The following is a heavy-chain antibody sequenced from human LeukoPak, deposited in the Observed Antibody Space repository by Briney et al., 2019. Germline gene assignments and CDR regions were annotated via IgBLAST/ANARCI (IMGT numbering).Heavy chain of an antibody. CDR3: ARGRATTMTVADTQIYDY. CDR1: GYTFTGYY. Sequence: ASVKVSCEASGYTFTGYYMHWVRQAPGQGLEWMGWIEPKSGDTKIEEKFQGRVTMTRDTSIGTVYMELSSLRSDDTAVFYCARGRATTMTVADTQIYDYWGQGTLVTVSS. D-gene: IGHD3-22*01. CDR2: IEPKSGDT. J-gene: IGHJ4*02. V-gene: IGHV1-2*02.